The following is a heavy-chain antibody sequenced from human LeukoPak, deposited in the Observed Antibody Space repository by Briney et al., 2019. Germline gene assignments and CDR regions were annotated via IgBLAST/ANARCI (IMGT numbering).Heavy chain of an antibody. D-gene: IGHD6-13*01. V-gene: IGHV1-8*01. CDR2: RNPNSGRT. Sequence: ASVKVSCKASGYTFTNYDINWVRQATGEGLEWMGWRNPNSGRTGFAQKFQGRLTMTADTSISTAYMELSSLTSDDTAVYYCARGPVSTHGMDVWGQGTTVTVSS. J-gene: IGHJ6*02. CDR1: GYTFTNYD. CDR3: ARGPVSTHGMDV.